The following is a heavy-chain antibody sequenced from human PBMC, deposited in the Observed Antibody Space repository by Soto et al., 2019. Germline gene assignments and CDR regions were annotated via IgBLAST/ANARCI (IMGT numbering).Heavy chain of an antibody. CDR2: IVVGSGNT. Sequence: ASVKVSCKASGFTFTSSAMQWVRQARGQRLEWIGWIVVGSGNTNYAQKFQERVTITRDMSTSTAYMELSSLRSEDTAVYYCALSGYLPSDGYIDYWGQGTLVTVSS. J-gene: IGHJ4*02. V-gene: IGHV1-58*02. CDR3: ALSGYLPSDGYIDY. CDR1: GFTFTSSA. D-gene: IGHD5-18*01.